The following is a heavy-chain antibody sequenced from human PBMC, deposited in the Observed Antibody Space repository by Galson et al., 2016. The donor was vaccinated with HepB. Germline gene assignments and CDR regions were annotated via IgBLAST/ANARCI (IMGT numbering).Heavy chain of an antibody. V-gene: IGHV1-18*01. D-gene: IGHD6-6*01. J-gene: IGHJ4*02. CDR2: ISGYNGNT. CDR3: ARGPGVPSLRRALDY. Sequence: SVKVSCKASGYTFGSYGISWVRQAPGQGLEWMGWISGYNGNTNYSQKLQGRFTMTTDTSTSTAYMELRSLGSDDTAVFYCARGPGVPSLRRALDYWGQGTLVSVSS. CDR1: GYTFGSYG.